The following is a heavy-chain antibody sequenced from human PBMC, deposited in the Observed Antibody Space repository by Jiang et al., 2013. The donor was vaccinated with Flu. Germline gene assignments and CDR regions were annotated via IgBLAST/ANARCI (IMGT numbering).Heavy chain of an antibody. CDR1: GYTFTSYG. D-gene: IGHD3-9*01. CDR2: ISAYNGNT. CDR3: ARDYDILWSGGLH. V-gene: IGHV1-18*01. Sequence: SGAEVKKPGASVKVSCKASGYTFTSYGISWVRQAPGQGLEWMGWISAYNGNTNYAQKFQGRVTITADKSTSTAYMELSSLRSEDTAVYYCARDYDILWSGGLHWGQGTLVTVSS. J-gene: IGHJ4*02.